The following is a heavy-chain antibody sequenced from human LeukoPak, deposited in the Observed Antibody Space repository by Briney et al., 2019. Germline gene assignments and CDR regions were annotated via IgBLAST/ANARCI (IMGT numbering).Heavy chain of an antibody. CDR1: GFTFSRYC. D-gene: IGHD3-10*01. V-gene: IGHV3-48*04. CDR3: ARGSLVHYYGSGSYRIRAGFDY. CDR2: ISSSGSTI. Sequence: PGFSLTLSCAACGFTFSRYCLNWVRQAPGNGLEWVSYISSSGSTIYYADSVNGRFTISRVNSKISLYLQTKSLRAEDTAVYYCARGSLVHYYGSGSYRIRAGFDYWGQGTLVTVSS. J-gene: IGHJ4*02.